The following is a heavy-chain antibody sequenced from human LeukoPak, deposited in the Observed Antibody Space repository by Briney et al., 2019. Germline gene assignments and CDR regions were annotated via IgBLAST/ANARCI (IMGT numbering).Heavy chain of an antibody. Sequence: ASVKVSCKASGYTFTSYAISWVRQAPGQGLEWMGWISAYNGNTNYAQKLQGRVTMTTDTSTSTAYMELRSLRSDDTAVYYCAREQWLVQGDAFDIWGQGTMVTVSS. D-gene: IGHD6-19*01. CDR3: AREQWLVQGDAFDI. CDR2: ISAYNGNT. J-gene: IGHJ3*02. V-gene: IGHV1-18*01. CDR1: GYTFTSYA.